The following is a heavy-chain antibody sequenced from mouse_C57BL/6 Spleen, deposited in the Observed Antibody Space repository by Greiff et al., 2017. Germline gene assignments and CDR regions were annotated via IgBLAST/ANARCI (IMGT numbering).Heavy chain of an antibody. CDR3: ARIKIYSEFAY. V-gene: IGHV3-6*01. Sequence: EVQLQESGPGLVKPSQSLSLTCSVTGYSITSGYYWNWIRQFPGNKLEWVGYISYDGSNNYNPSLKNRISITRDPSKNPFFLKLNSLTTEDTATYYCARIKIYSEFAYWGQGTLVTVSA. CDR2: ISYDGSN. CDR1: GYSITSGYY. D-gene: IGHD2-4*01. J-gene: IGHJ3*01.